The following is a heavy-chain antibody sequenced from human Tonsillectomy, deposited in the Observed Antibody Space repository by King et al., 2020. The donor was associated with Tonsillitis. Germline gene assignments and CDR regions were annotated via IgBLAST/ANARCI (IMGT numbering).Heavy chain of an antibody. Sequence: GQLVQSGGGVVQPGRSLRLSCAASGFTFSTYDMHWVRQAPGKGLEWVAVISYDGSNKFYADSVKGRFTISRDNSKNTLYLQMNSLRAEDTAVYYCAKDLYYYDSSGYLDYWGQGTLVTVSS. CDR1: GFTFSTYD. J-gene: IGHJ4*02. CDR3: AKDLYYYDSSGYLDY. V-gene: IGHV3-30*18. D-gene: IGHD3-22*01. CDR2: ISYDGSNK.